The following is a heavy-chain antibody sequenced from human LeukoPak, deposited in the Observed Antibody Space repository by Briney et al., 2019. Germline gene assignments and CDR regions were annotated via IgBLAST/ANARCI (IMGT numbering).Heavy chain of an antibody. D-gene: IGHD4-17*01. V-gene: IGHV3-30*03. J-gene: IGHJ4*02. CDR2: ISYDGSNK. CDR1: GFTFSSYG. Sequence: PGGFLRLSCAASGFTFSSYGMHWVRQAPGKGLEWVAVISYDGSNKYYADSVKGRFTISRDNSKNTLYLQMNSLRAEDTAVYYCAILVTTVTIDYWGQGTLVTVSS. CDR3: AILVTTVTIDY.